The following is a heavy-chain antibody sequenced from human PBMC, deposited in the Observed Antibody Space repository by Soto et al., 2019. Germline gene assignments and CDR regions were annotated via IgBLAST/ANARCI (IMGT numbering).Heavy chain of an antibody. V-gene: IGHV3-48*02. CDR3: AIDLTMIVVVDDAFDI. CDR1: GFTFSSYS. J-gene: IGHJ3*02. CDR2: ISSSSTI. Sequence: GGSLRLSCAASGFTFSSYSMNWVRQAPGKGLEWVSYISSSSTIYYADSVKGRFTISRDNAKNSLYLQMNSLRDEDTAVYYCAIDLTMIVVVDDAFDIWGQGTIVTVSS. D-gene: IGHD3-22*01.